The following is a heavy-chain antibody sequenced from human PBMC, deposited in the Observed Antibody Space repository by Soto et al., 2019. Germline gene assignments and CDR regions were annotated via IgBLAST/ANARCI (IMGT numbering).Heavy chain of an antibody. CDR1: GFTFSNAW. D-gene: IGHD3-3*01. V-gene: IGHV3-15*07. J-gene: IGHJ6*02. Sequence: GGSLRLSCAASGFTFSNAWMNWVRQAPGKGLEWVGRIKSKTDGGTTDYAAPVKGRFTISRDDSKNTLYLQMNSLKTEDTAVYYCTTEPDYDFWSGYYFRYCYYGVVHWCQGRPVTVPS. CDR2: IKSKTDGGTT. CDR3: TTEPDYDFWSGYYFRYCYYGVVH.